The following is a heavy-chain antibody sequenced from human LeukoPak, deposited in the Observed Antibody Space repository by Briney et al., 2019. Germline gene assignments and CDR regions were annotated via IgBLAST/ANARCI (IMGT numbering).Heavy chain of an antibody. Sequence: ASVKVSCKASGGTFSSYAISRVRQAPGQGLEWMGGIIPIFGTANYAQKFQGRVTITADESTSTAYMELSSLRSEDTAVYYCARGGRGDCSGGSCYLAYYYYYGMDVWGKGTTVTASS. CDR2: IIPIFGTA. CDR1: GGTFSSYA. D-gene: IGHD2-15*01. CDR3: ARGGRGDCSGGSCYLAYYYYYGMDV. V-gene: IGHV1-69*13. J-gene: IGHJ6*04.